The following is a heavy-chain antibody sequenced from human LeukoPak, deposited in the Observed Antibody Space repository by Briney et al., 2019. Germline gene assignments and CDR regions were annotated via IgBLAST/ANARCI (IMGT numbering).Heavy chain of an antibody. D-gene: IGHD6-19*01. V-gene: IGHV3-30-3*01. CDR3: ARANRPFHSSGWYKDY. Sequence: PGGSLRLSGAASGFTFSSYAMHWVRQAPGKGLEWVALISYDGSNQNYADSVKGRFTISRDNPKNTLYLQMNSLRAEDTAVYYCARANRPFHSSGWYKDYWGQGTLVTVSS. J-gene: IGHJ4*02. CDR2: ISYDGSNQ. CDR1: GFTFSSYA.